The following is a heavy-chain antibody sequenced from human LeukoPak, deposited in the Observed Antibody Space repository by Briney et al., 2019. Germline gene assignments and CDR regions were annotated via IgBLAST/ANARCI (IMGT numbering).Heavy chain of an antibody. J-gene: IGHJ6*03. D-gene: IGHD3-22*01. CDR1: GYSFTSYW. CDR2: IYPGDSDT. V-gene: IGHV5-51*01. CDR3: ARRVTYYYDSSGYYYYYYMDV. Sequence: GESLKISCKGSGYSFTSYWIGWVRQMPGKGLEWMGIIYPGDSDTRYSPSFQGQVTISADKSISTAYLQRSSLKASDTAMYYCARRVTYYYDSSGYYYYYYMDVWGKGTTVTVSS.